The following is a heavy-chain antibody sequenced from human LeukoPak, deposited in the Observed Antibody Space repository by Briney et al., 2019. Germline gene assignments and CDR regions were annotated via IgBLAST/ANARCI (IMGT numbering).Heavy chain of an antibody. J-gene: IGHJ3*02. CDR1: RFIFSTYW. Sequence: GGSLRLSCTASRFIFSTYWMHWVRQAPGKGLVWVSSIYTSGTPTRYADSVKGRFTISRDNAKNTLYLQMDSLRAEDTGVYYCVSLTTATGGSAFDIWGQGTMVTVSS. CDR3: VSLTTATGGSAFDI. D-gene: IGHD4-17*01. V-gene: IGHV3-74*01. CDR2: IYTSGTPT.